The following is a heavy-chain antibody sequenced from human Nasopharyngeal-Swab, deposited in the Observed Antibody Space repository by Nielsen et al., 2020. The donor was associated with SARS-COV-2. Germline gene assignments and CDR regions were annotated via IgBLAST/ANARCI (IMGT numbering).Heavy chain of an antibody. Sequence: ASVKVSCKASGYTFTSYYMHWVRQAPGQGLEWMGLINPSGGSTSYAQKFQGRVTMTRDTSTSTVYMELSSLRSEDTAVYYCARDGRLTIFGVASPYYYYYYYMDVWGKGTTVTVSS. D-gene: IGHD3-3*01. CDR1: GYTFTSYY. V-gene: IGHV1-46*01. CDR3: ARDGRLTIFGVASPYYYYYYYMDV. CDR2: INPSGGST. J-gene: IGHJ6*03.